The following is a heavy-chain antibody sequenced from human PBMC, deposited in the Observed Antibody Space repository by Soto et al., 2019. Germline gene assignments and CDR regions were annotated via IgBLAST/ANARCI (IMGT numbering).Heavy chain of an antibody. CDR3: ARDHIVVVPAAIKGGRDYYYYGMDV. D-gene: IGHD2-2*02. CDR1: GFTFSSYA. J-gene: IGHJ6*02. Sequence: QVQLVESGGGVVQPGRSLRLSCAASGFTFSSYAMHWVRQAPGKGLEWVAVISYDGSNKYYADSVKGRFTISRDNSKNTPYLQMNSLRAEDTSVYYCARDHIVVVPAAIKGGRDYYYYGMDVWGQGTTVTVSS. CDR2: ISYDGSNK. V-gene: IGHV3-30-3*01.